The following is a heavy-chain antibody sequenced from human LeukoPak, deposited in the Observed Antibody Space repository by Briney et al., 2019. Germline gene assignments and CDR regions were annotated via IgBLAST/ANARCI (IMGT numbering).Heavy chain of an antibody. Sequence: GGSLRLSCAASGFTFSSYAMSWVRQAPGKGLEWVSAISGSGGSTYYADSVKGRFTISRDNSKNTLYLQMNSLRAEDTAAYYCAKDHSSGWNTLYNWFDPWGQGTLVTVSS. J-gene: IGHJ5*02. CDR2: ISGSGGST. CDR3: AKDHSSGWNTLYNWFDP. V-gene: IGHV3-23*01. CDR1: GFTFSSYA. D-gene: IGHD6-19*01.